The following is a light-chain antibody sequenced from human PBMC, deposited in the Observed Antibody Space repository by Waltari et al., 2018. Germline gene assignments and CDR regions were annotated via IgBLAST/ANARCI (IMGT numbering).Light chain of an antibody. Sequence: QSVLTQPPSVSAAPGQKVTISCSGSTSTIGHSRVSWYLQLPGTAPKLLIQDKKKPPSGIPARFAGAKSGTSATLDITGLQTGDEANYYCGTWDSNLSAGVFGGGTKLTVL. V-gene: IGLV1-51*01. CDR2: DKK. CDR3: GTWDSNLSAGV. J-gene: IGLJ2*01. CDR1: TSTIGHSR.